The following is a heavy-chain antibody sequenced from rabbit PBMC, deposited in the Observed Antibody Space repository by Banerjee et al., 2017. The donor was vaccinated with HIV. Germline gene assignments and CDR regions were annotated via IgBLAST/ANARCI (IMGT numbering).Heavy chain of an antibody. CDR3: ASDFKL. V-gene: IGHV1S45*01. J-gene: IGHJ4*01. CDR1: GFDLSSYYY. CDR2: INTSSGNT. Sequence: QQQLEESGGGLVKPGGTLTLTCKASGFDLSSYYYMCWVRQAPGKGLEWIACINTSSGNTVYASWAKGRFTISKTSSSTVTLQMTSLTAADTATYFCASDFKLWGPGTLVTVS.